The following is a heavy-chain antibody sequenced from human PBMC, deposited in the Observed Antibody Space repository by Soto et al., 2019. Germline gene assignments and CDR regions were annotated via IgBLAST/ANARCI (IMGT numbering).Heavy chain of an antibody. D-gene: IGHD1-26*01. V-gene: IGHV3-30*03. CDR1: GFTFGSKA. CDR2: ISPIGTY. Sequence: QVQLVESGGGVVQPGKSLRLSCAASGFTFGSKAMHWVRQAPGKGLEWVAVISPIGTYHYAESVKGRFTISRDKSSNTVHLQMDSLRTEDTAVYFCVRDGSGSYYMLDFWGQGTLVAVSS. CDR3: VRDGSGSYYMLDF. J-gene: IGHJ4*02.